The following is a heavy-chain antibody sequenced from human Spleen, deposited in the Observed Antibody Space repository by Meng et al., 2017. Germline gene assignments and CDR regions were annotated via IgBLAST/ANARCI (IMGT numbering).Heavy chain of an antibody. CDR1: GFTFDDYA. J-gene: IGHJ4*02. Sequence: SLKISCAASGFTFDDYAMHWVRQAPGKGLEWVSGISWNSGGIGYADSVKGRFTISRDNAKNSLYLQMNSLRAEDTALYYCAKGYSYGLTYYFDPWGQGPLVTVSS. CDR3: AKGYSYGLTYYFDP. CDR2: ISWNSGGI. D-gene: IGHD5-18*01. V-gene: IGHV3-9*01.